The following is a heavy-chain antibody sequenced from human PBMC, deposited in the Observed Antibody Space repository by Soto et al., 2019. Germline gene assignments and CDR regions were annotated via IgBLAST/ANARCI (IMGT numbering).Heavy chain of an antibody. D-gene: IGHD3-10*01. CDR1: RFSSHSYG. CDR2: ISYDGSNK. J-gene: IGHJ4*02. Sequence: GGSLRLSCTASRFSSHSYGMHWVRQAPGKGLEWLAVISYDGSNKYYADSVKGRFTISRDNSKSTLYLQMDSLRPEDTAVYHCMTVTAVGSQWFGLHPLGPFDYWGQGTLVTVSS. CDR3: MTVTAVGSQWFGLHPLGPFDY. V-gene: IGHV3-30*03.